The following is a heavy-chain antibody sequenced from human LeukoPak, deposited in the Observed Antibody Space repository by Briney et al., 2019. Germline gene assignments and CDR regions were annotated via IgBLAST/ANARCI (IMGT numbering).Heavy chain of an antibody. CDR2: INHSGST. CDR1: GGSFSGYY. J-gene: IGHJ4*02. D-gene: IGHD5-18*01. V-gene: IGHV4-34*01. Sequence: PSETLSLTCAVYGGSFSGYYWSWIRQPPGKGLEWIGEINHSGSTNYNPSLKSRVTISVDTSKNQFSLKLSSVTAADTAVYYCAGGGYSYAPGYWGQGTLVTVSP. CDR3: AGGGYSYAPGY.